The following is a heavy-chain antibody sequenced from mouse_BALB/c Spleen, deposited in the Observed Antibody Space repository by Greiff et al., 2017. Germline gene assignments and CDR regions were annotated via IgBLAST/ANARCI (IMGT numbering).Heavy chain of an antibody. J-gene: IGHJ4*01. D-gene: IGHD1-2*01. CDR1: GYAFTNYL. CDR2: INPGSGGT. V-gene: IGHV1-54*01. Sequence: VQVVESGAELVRPGTSVKVSCKASGYAFTNYLIEWVKQRPGQGLEWIGVINPGSGGTNYNEKFKGKATLTADKSSSTAYMQLSSLTSDDSAVYFCASIRLNYYAMDYWGQGTSVTVSS. CDR3: ASIRLNYYAMDY.